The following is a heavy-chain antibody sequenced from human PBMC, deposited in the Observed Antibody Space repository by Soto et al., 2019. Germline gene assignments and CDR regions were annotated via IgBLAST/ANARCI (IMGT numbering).Heavy chain of an antibody. CDR2: IGTLSDT. V-gene: IGHV3-13*01. J-gene: IGHJ5*02. D-gene: IGHD3-10*01. CDR1: GFAFSTFD. CDR3: ARGRSFSYDSTPPPTFDP. Sequence: HPGGSLRLSCAGSGFAFSTFDIHWVRQAPGKGLEWVSGIGTLSDTFYAASVQGRFTISRQNAKNSVYLQMNSLRAGDTAFYYCARGRSFSYDSTPPPTFDPWGQGTLVTVSS.